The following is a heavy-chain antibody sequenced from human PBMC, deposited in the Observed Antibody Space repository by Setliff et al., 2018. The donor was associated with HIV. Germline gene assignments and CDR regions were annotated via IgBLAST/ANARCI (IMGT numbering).Heavy chain of an antibody. CDR2: ISPYNGNT. D-gene: IGHD6-19*01. CDR1: GYTFATYG. CDR3: ARVRNHLAVSPWYSYMDV. Sequence: VASVKVSCKASGYTFATYGISWVRQAPGQGLEWMGWISPYNGNTNYAQKVQGRVTMTTDTSTSTAYMELRSLRSDDTALYYCARVRNHLAVSPWYSYMDVWGKGTTVTVSS. J-gene: IGHJ6*03. V-gene: IGHV1-18*01.